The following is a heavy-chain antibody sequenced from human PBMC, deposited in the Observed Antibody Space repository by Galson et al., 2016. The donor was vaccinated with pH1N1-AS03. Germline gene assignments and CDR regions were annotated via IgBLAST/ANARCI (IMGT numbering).Heavy chain of an antibody. CDR3: ARGVRVDCGRELCYSGMDV. V-gene: IGHV4-4*07. D-gene: IGHD2-21*01. J-gene: IGHJ6*02. Sequence: ETLSLTCTVSGVSVSSYHWSWIRQSAGKGLEWIGRMYDSGFTSYNPSLRSRVTMSVDRSKNQLSLRVTSVTAADTAIYYCARGVRVDCGRELCYSGMDVWGQGATVTVSS. CDR1: GVSVSSYH. CDR2: MYDSGFT.